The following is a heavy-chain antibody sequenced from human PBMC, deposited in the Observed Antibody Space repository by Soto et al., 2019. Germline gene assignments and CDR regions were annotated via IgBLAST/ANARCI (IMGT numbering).Heavy chain of an antibody. CDR3: ATSRVTIAVAGETEYYFDY. D-gene: IGHD6-19*01. J-gene: IGHJ4*02. Sequence: SVKVSCKASGYTFTGFYMHWVRKAPGQGLEWMGWINPNSGGTNSAQRFQGRVTMTRDTSINTAYVELSRLRFDDTAVYFCATSRVTIAVAGETEYYFDYWGQGTLVTVSS. CDR1: GYTFTGFY. CDR2: INPNSGGT. V-gene: IGHV1-2*02.